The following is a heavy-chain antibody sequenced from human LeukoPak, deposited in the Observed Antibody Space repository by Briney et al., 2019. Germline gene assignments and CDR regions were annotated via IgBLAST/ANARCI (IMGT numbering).Heavy chain of an antibody. Sequence: GGSLRLSCAASGFTFSNYGMNWVRRGPGKGLEWVSAISGSGDNTYYADSVKGRFTISRDNSKNTLYLQMNSLRAEDTAVYYCAKERGKYHPFDYWGQGTLVTVSS. CDR2: ISGSGDNT. CDR1: GFTFSNYG. CDR3: AKERGKYHPFDY. V-gene: IGHV3-23*01. J-gene: IGHJ4*02. D-gene: IGHD2-2*01.